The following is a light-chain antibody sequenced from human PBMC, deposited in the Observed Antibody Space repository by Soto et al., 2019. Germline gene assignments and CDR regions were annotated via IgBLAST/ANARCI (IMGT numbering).Light chain of an antibody. CDR3: SSYAGSINFYV. Sequence: QSVLTQPPSASGSPGQSVTISCTGTSSDVGGYNYVSRYQQHPGKAPKLVIYEVSKRPSGVPDRFSGSKSGNTASLTVSGLQAEDEADYYCSSYAGSINFYVLGTGTKVTVL. CDR1: SSDVGGYNY. CDR2: EVS. V-gene: IGLV2-8*01. J-gene: IGLJ1*01.